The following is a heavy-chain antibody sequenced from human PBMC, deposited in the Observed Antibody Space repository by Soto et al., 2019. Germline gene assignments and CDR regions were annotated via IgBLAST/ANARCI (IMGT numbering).Heavy chain of an antibody. D-gene: IGHD3-10*01. Sequence: EVQLLESGGGLVQPGGSLRLSCAASGFTFSSYAMSWVRQAPGKGLGWVSAISVSGGSTYYADSVKGRFTISRDNSKNTMYLQMNSLRAEDKAVYYCAKQLGSLLWFGESDDYWGQGTLVTVSS. J-gene: IGHJ4*02. V-gene: IGHV3-23*01. CDR2: ISVSGGST. CDR1: GFTFSSYA. CDR3: AKQLGSLLWFGESDDY.